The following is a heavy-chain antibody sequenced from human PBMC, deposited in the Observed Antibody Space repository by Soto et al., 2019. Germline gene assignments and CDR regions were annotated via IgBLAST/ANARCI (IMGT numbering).Heavy chain of an antibody. J-gene: IGHJ3*02. CDR3: ARDTYYDFWSGPMGGAFDI. V-gene: IGHV1-8*01. CDR2: MNPNSGNT. Sequence: ASVKVSCKASGYTFTSYDINWVRQATGQGLEGMGWMNPNSGNTGYAQKFQGRVTMTRNTSISTAYMELSSLRSEDTAVYYCARDTYYDFWSGPMGGAFDIWGQGTMVTVSS. CDR1: GYTFTSYD. D-gene: IGHD3-3*01.